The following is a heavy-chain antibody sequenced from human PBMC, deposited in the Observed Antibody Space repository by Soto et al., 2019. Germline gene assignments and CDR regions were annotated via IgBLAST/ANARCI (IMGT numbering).Heavy chain of an antibody. CDR1: GFTFRTYA. J-gene: IGHJ4*02. CDR3: ARGARYDFWSGYSPSPLH. CDR2: LFGNGDGI. Sequence: GSLRLSCAASGFTFRTYAMSWVRQAPGKGLEWVAGLFGNGDGISYADSVKGRFTISRDNSNNILYLQMNSLRAEDTAVYYCARGARYDFWSGYSPSPLHWGQGTLVTVSS. V-gene: IGHV3-23*01. D-gene: IGHD3-3*01.